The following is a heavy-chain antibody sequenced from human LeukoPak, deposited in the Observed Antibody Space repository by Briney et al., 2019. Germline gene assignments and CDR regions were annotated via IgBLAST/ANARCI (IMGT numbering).Heavy chain of an antibody. V-gene: IGHV3-7*01. J-gene: IGHJ4*02. CDR1: GFTVSSHW. CDR3: ARGPNYGDYVDYLDY. D-gene: IGHD4-17*01. CDR2: VKQDETPR. Sequence: GGSQRLSCEASGFTVSSHWMNWVRRAPGKGLEWVASVKQDETPRYNVNLVKGRFTISRDNAKNSLYLQLNSLTADDTSVYYCARGPNYGDYVDYLDYWGQGALVTVSS.